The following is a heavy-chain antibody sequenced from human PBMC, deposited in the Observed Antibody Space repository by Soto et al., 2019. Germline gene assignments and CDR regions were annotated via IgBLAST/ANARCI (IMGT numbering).Heavy chain of an antibody. V-gene: IGHV4-31*03. CDR3: ARDRITMVRGDGPYFDY. CDR2: IYYSGST. CDR1: GGSISSGGYY. D-gene: IGHD3-10*01. Sequence: SETLSLTCTVSGGSISSGGYYWSWIRQHPGKGLEWIGYIYYSGSTYYNPSLKSRVTISVDTSKNQFSLKLSSVTAADTAVYYCARDRITMVRGDGPYFDYWGQGTLVTVS. J-gene: IGHJ4*02.